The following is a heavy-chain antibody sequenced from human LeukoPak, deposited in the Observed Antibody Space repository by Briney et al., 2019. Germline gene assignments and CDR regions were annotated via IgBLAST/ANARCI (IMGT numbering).Heavy chain of an antibody. J-gene: IGHJ4*02. Sequence: ASVKVSCKASGYSFTSYYMHWVRQAPGQGLEWMGIINPSGGSTSYAQKFQGRVTTTRDMSTSTVYMELSSLRSEDTAVYYCARDLAYYYGSGGEFDYWGQGTLVTVSS. CDR2: INPSGGST. CDR1: GYSFTSYY. CDR3: ARDLAYYYGSGGEFDY. D-gene: IGHD3-10*01. V-gene: IGHV1-46*01.